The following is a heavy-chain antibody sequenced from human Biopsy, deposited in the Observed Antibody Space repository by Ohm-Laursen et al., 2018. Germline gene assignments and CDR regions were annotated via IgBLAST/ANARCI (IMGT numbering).Heavy chain of an antibody. V-gene: IGHV3-21*01. CDR3: ARWYGDLFYYYNGMDV. J-gene: IGHJ6*02. Sequence: SLRLSCAASGFTFNVYSIDWVRQAPGKGLEWVSSITSRTSSTYYADSVKGRVTISRDNANNSVSLQMNNLRVDGTAVYYCARWYGDLFYYYNGMDVWGQGTTVTVSS. CDR2: ITSRTSST. D-gene: IGHD3-10*01. CDR1: GFTFNVYS.